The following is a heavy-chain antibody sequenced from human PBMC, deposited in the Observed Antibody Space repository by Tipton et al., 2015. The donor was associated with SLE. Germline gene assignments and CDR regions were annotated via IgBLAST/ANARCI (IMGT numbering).Heavy chain of an antibody. CDR1: GFTFSSYG. CDR2: IRYDGSNK. J-gene: IGHJ4*02. V-gene: IGHV3-30*02. Sequence: GSLRLSCAASGFTFSSYGMHWVRQAPGKGLEWVAFIRYDGSNKYYADSVKGRFTISRDNSRNTLYLQMNSLRAEDTAVYYCARVSGYSYGNDYWGQGTLVTVSS. CDR3: ARVSGYSYGNDY. D-gene: IGHD5-18*01.